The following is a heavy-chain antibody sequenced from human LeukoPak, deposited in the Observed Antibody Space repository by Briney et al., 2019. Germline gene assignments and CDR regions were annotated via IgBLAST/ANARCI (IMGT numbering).Heavy chain of an antibody. D-gene: IGHD6-19*01. CDR2: INPNSGAT. CDR3: ARGGYNTGWEFDY. V-gene: IGHV1-2*06. Sequence: ASVKVSCKASEYTFTGYYMHWLRQAPGQGLEWMGRINPNSGATDYAQKFQGRVIMTRDTSISTVYVELTRLRSDDTAVYYCARGGYNTGWEFDYWGQGTLVTVSS. CDR1: EYTFTGYY. J-gene: IGHJ4*02.